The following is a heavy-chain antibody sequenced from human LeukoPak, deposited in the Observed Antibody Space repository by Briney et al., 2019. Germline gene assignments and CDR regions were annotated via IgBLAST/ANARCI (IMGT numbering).Heavy chain of an antibody. V-gene: IGHV4-39*01. CDR3: ARWIHDQHYFDR. CDR2: IYYSGNT. Sequence: PSETLSLTCTVPGGSISSSNYYWGWIRQPPGKGLEWIGVIYYSGNTYYTPSLKSRVTMSIDTSKNQFSLHLNSVTPEDTAVYFCARWIHDQHYFDRWGQGTLVTVSS. CDR1: GGSISSSNYY. D-gene: IGHD5-12*01. J-gene: IGHJ5*02.